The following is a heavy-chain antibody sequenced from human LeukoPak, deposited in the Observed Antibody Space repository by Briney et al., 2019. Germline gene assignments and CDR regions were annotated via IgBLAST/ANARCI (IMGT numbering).Heavy chain of an antibody. CDR2: ISSVTSAI. V-gene: IGHV3-11*01. D-gene: IGHD2-2*02. J-gene: IGHJ4*02. Sequence: GGSLRLSCAASGLSITDYYMSWIRQAPGGGLQWIAYISSVTSAIHYANSMKGRFTMSRDNAKNSVYLQMNSLRTEDTAMYFCVSTPAIRRLNFWGQGTLVTVSS. CDR1: GLSITDYY. CDR3: VSTPAIRRLNF.